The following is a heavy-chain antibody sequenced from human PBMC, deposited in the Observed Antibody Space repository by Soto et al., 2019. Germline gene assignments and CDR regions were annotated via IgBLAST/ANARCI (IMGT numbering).Heavy chain of an antibody. V-gene: IGHV1-69*06. CDR1: GFTFSSYA. CDR3: ARGEYDAWYYYGMDV. D-gene: IGHD1-1*01. J-gene: IGHJ6*02. Sequence: QVQLVESGGGVVQPGRSLRLSCAASGFTFSSYAISWVRQAPGQGLEWMGGIIPIFGTANYAQKFQGRVTITADKSTSTAYMELSSLRSEDTAVYYCARGEYDAWYYYGMDVWGQGTTVTVSS. CDR2: IIPIFGTA.